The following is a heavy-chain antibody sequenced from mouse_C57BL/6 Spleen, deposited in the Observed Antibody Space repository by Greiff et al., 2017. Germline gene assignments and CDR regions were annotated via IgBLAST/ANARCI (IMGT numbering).Heavy chain of an antibody. CDR1: GYTFTSYW. Sequence: QVQLKQPGAELVRPGSSVKLSCKASGYTFTSYWMHWVKQRPIQGLELIGNIDPSDSETHYNQKFKDKATLTVDNSSSTAYMQLSSLTSEDSAVYYCARGSYGSSFDYWGQGTTLTVSS. CDR3: ARGSYGSSFDY. V-gene: IGHV1-52*01. CDR2: IDPSDSET. D-gene: IGHD1-1*01. J-gene: IGHJ2*01.